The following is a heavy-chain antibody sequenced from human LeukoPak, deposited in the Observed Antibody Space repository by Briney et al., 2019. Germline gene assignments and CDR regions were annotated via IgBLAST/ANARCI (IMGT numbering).Heavy chain of an antibody. CDR1: GFTFSSHS. J-gene: IGHJ6*03. D-gene: IGHD6-6*01. CDR2: ISSSSSNI. Sequence: GGSLRLSCAPSGFTFSSHSMNWVRQAPGKGLEWVSYISSSSSNIYYADSVKGQFTISRDNAKNSLYLQMNSLRAEDTAVYYCATYSSSSDTKYYYYYYMDVGGKGPTVTVTS. V-gene: IGHV3-21*01. CDR3: ATYSSSSDTKYYYYYYMDV.